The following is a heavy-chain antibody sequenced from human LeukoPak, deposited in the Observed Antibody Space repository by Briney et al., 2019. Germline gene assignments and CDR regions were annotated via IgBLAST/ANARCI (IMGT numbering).Heavy chain of an antibody. J-gene: IGHJ4*02. CDR2: IRSKAYGGTT. CDR1: GFTFGDYA. V-gene: IGHV3-49*04. Sequence: GGSLRLSCTASGFTFGDYAMSWVRQAPGKGLEWVGFIRSKAYGGTTEYAASVKGRFTISRDDSKSIAYLQMNSLKTEDTAVYYCTRHAVDTAMVSSIFDYWGQGTLVTVSS. CDR3: TRHAVDTAMVSSIFDY. D-gene: IGHD5-18*01.